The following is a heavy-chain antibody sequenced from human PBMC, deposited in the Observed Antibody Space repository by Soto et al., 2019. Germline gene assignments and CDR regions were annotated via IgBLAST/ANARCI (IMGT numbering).Heavy chain of an antibody. CDR3: ARLEGLATISYYFDF. Sequence: SETLSLTCNVSGGSFDSGYHWGWIRQPPGKGLEWIGSIYYRGNAYYNPSLQTRVTISLDKSKSQFSLKLNSVTAADSAVYFCARLEGLATISYYFDFWGPGALVTVSS. D-gene: IGHD3-9*01. J-gene: IGHJ4*02. CDR2: IYYRGNA. CDR1: GGSFDSGYH. V-gene: IGHV4-39*01.